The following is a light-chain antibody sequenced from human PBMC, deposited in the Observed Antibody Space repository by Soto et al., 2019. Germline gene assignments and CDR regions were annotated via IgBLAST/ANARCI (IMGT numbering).Light chain of an antibody. J-gene: IGKJ4*01. V-gene: IGKV3-11*01. Sequence: EIVLTQSPATMSLSPGESATLPCRASQSISNFLAWYQQKPGQAPRLLIYDASKRATDIPDRFIGSGSGTDFTLTISSLEPEDFAVYYCHQRSNWPPFTFGGGTKVDIK. CDR1: QSISNF. CDR2: DAS. CDR3: HQRSNWPPFT.